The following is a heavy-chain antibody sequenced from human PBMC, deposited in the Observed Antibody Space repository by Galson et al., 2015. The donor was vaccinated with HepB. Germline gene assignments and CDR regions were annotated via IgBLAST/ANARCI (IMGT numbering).Heavy chain of an antibody. CDR3: ARDPVVITDDAFDI. D-gene: IGHD3-22*01. CDR2: IIPIFGTA. Sequence: SVKVSCKASGGTFSSYAISWVRQAPGQGLEWMGGIIPIFGTANYAQKFQGRVTITADKSTSTAYMELSSLRSEDTAVYYCARDPVVITDDAFDIWGQGTMVTVSS. J-gene: IGHJ3*02. V-gene: IGHV1-69*06. CDR1: GGTFSSYA.